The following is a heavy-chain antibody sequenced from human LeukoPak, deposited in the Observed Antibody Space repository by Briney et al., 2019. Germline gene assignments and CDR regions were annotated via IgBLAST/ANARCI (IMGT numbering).Heavy chain of an antibody. D-gene: IGHD1-26*01. CDR1: GFTFSSYS. J-gene: IGHJ6*03. Sequence: GGSLRLSCAASGFTFSSYSMNWVRQAPGKGLGWVSYISSSSSTIYYADSVKGRFTISRDNAKNSLYLQTNSLRAEDTAVYYCARDTGSGSYLGSPYYYYMDVWGKGTTVTVSS. CDR2: ISSSSSTI. V-gene: IGHV3-48*01. CDR3: ARDTGSGSYLGSPYYYYMDV.